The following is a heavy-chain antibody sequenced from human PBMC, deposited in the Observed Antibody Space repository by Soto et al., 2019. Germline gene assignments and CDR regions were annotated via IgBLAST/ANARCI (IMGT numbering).Heavy chain of an antibody. Sequence: SETLSLTCTVSGGSVSSYYWSRIRQPPGKGLEWIGYIYYSGSTNYNPSLKSRVTISVDTSKNQFSLKLSSVTAADTAVYYCARQAARRNWFDPWGQGTLVTVSS. D-gene: IGHD6-6*01. CDR3: ARQAARRNWFDP. J-gene: IGHJ5*02. CDR2: IYYSGST. CDR1: GGSVSSYY. V-gene: IGHV4-59*08.